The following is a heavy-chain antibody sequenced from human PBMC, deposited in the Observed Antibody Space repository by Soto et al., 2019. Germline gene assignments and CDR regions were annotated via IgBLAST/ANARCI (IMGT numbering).Heavy chain of an antibody. Sequence: GGSLRLSCAASGFTFSSYWMSWVRQAPGKGLEWVANIKQDGSEKYYVDSVKGRFTISRDNAKNSLYLQMNSLRAEDTAVYYCARVSYDFWSGYLNDYWGQGTLVTVSS. D-gene: IGHD3-3*01. CDR3: ARVSYDFWSGYLNDY. V-gene: IGHV3-7*01. J-gene: IGHJ4*02. CDR1: GFTFSSYW. CDR2: IKQDGSEK.